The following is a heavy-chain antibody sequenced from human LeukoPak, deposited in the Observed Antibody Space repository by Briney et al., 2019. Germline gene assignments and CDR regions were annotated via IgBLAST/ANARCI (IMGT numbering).Heavy chain of an antibody. J-gene: IGHJ3*01. CDR2: ICYSVST. Sequence: SETLSLTCTVSGDSVSSSTYYWDWIRQPGGEGVEWIDNICYSVSTYYNPSLRSRVTMSVDTSKNQFSLRLSSVTAADTAIYYCARHSRSGYGGYENALDLWGQGTMVSVSS. D-gene: IGHD5-12*01. CDR3: ARHSRSGYGGYENALDL. CDR1: GDSVSSSTYY. V-gene: IGHV4-39*01.